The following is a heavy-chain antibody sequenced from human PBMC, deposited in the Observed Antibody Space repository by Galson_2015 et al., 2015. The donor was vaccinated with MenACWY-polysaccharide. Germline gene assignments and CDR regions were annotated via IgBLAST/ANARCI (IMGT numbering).Heavy chain of an antibody. CDR1: GYTFTSYY. CDR2: INPSNGDT. D-gene: IGHD6-19*01. J-gene: IGHJ4*02. V-gene: IGHV1-46*01. CDR3: ARGKAVTSTNDYFDY. Sequence: QSGAEVKKPGTSVTVSCKASGYTFTSYYMHWVRQAPGQGLEWMGIINPSNGDTRHAQKFQGRVTMTRDTSTSTVYMELSSLRSEDTAVYYCARGKAVTSTNDYFDYWGQGTLVTVSS.